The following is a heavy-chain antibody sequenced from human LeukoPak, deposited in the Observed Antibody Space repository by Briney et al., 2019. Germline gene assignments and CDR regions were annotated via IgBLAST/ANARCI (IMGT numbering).Heavy chain of an antibody. Sequence: SVKVSCKASGGTFSSYAISWVRQAPGQGLEWMGGIIPIFGTANYAQKFQGRVTITADESTSTAYMELSSLRSEDTAVYYCARSPITIFGVVIIYFDYWGQGTLVTVSS. CDR3: ARSPITIFGVVIIYFDY. CDR2: IIPIFGTA. CDR1: GGTFSSYA. V-gene: IGHV1-69*13. J-gene: IGHJ4*02. D-gene: IGHD3-3*01.